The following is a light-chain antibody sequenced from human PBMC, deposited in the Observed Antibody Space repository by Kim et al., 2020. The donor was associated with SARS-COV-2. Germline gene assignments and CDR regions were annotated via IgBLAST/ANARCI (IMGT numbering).Light chain of an antibody. CDR1: SSTIGSNY. Sequence: GQRVTFSCSGSSSTIGSNYVYWYQQLPGTAPKLLIYRNNQRPSGVPDRLSGSKSGTSASLAIGGLRSEDEADYYCAAWDDSLSGWVFGGGTQLTVL. CDR2: RNN. J-gene: IGLJ3*02. V-gene: IGLV1-47*01. CDR3: AAWDDSLSGWV.